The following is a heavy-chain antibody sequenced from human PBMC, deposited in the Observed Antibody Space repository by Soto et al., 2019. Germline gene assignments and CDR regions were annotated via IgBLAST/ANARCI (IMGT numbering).Heavy chain of an antibody. V-gene: IGHV4-59*01. D-gene: IGHD6-13*01. CDR3: ARTWYSSSWYVDWFDP. J-gene: IGHJ5*02. Sequence: SETLSLTFTVSGGSISSYYWSWIRQPPGKGLEWIGYIYYSGSTNYNPSLKSRVTISVDTSKNQFSLKLSSVTAADTAVYYCARTWYSSSWYVDWFDPWGQGTLVTVSS. CDR1: GGSISSYY. CDR2: IYYSGST.